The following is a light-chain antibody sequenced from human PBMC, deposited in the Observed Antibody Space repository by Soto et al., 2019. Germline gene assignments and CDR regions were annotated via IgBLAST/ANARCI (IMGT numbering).Light chain of an antibody. V-gene: IGKV3-20*01. J-gene: IGKJ1*01. Sequence: IVLTQSPATLSVSPGERATLSCRASQSVSSNLALYQQKPGQAPRLLIYGASSRATGIPDRFSGSGSGTDFTLTISRLEPEDFAVYYCQQYGSSPRTFGQGTKVDI. CDR2: GAS. CDR3: QQYGSSPRT. CDR1: QSVSSN.